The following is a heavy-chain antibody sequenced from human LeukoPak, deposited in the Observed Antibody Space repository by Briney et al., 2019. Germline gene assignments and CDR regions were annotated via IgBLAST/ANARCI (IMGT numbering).Heavy chain of an antibody. CDR3: ARTGYCSSTSCSEYYYYYYMDV. Sequence: SVKVSCKASGGTFSSYAISWVRQAPGQGLEWMGGIIPIFGTANYAQKFQGRVTITADESTSTAYMELSSLRSEDTAVYYCARTGYCSSTSCSEYYYYYYMDVWGKGTTVTVSS. V-gene: IGHV1-69*13. D-gene: IGHD2-2*01. J-gene: IGHJ6*03. CDR1: GGTFSSYA. CDR2: IIPIFGTA.